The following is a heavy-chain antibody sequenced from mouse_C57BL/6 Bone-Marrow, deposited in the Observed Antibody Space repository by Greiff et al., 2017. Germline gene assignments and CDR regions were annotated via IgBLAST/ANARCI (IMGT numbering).Heavy chain of an antibody. Sequence: EVQRVESGGGLVKPGGSLKLSCAASGFTFSSYAMSWVRQTPEKRLEWVATISDGGSYTYYPDNVKGRFTISRDNAKNNLYLQMSHLKSDDTAMYYCARGDYYGSTYYAMDYWGQGTSVTVSS. D-gene: IGHD1-1*01. CDR1: GFTFSSYA. V-gene: IGHV5-4*01. CDR3: ARGDYYGSTYYAMDY. J-gene: IGHJ4*01. CDR2: ISDGGSYT.